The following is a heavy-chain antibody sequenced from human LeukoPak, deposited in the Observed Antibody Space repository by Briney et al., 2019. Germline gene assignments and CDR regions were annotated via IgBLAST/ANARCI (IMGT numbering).Heavy chain of an antibody. CDR3: ARGPRWLQFFVDSDFDDPFDY. CDR1: GYTFTSYG. J-gene: IGHJ4*02. CDR2: VSAYNGNT. D-gene: IGHD5-24*01. V-gene: IGHV1-18*01. Sequence: ASVKVSCKASGYTFTSYGISWVRQAPGQGLEWMGWVSAYNGNTNYAQKLQGRVTMTTDTSTSTAYMELRSLRSDDTAVYYCARGPRWLQFFVDSDFDDPFDYWGQGTLVTVSS.